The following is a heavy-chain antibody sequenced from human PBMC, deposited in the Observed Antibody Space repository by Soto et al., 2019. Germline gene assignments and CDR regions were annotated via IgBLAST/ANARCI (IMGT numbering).Heavy chain of an antibody. V-gene: IGHV3-33*08. CDR1: GFTFTNAW. D-gene: IGHD3-16*01. CDR3: ARVKSGGGTMTSLFDY. J-gene: IGHJ4*02. Sequence: VQLVESGGGLVKPGGSLRLSCAGSGFTFTNAWMSWARQAPGKGLEWVAVMRYDGSNTYYGDSVKGRFTISRDNSKNTLYLQMNSLRVEDTAIYYCARVKSGGGTMTSLFDYWGQGVLVTVSS. CDR2: MRYDGSNT.